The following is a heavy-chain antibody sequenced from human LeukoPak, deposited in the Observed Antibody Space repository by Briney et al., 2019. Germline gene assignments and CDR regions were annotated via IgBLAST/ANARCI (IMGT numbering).Heavy chain of an antibody. V-gene: IGHV3-15*01. CDR1: GFTFTNAW. Sequence: GGSLRLSCAASGFTFTNAWMSWVRQAPGKGLEWVGRIKSKTDGGTADYAAPVEGRFTISRDDSKNTLYLQMSSLKTEDTAVYYCTKYYYDSSGYLYYFDYWGQGTLVTVSS. CDR2: IKSKTDGGTA. J-gene: IGHJ4*02. CDR3: TKYYYDSSGYLYYFDY. D-gene: IGHD3-22*01.